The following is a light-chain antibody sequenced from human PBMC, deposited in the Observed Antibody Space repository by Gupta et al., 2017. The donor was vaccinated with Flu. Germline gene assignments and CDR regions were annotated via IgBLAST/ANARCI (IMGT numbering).Light chain of an antibody. CDR2: GAS. CDR1: QSVSSN. J-gene: IGKJ5*01. V-gene: IGKV3-15*01. CDR3: QQYYDWPPLT. Sequence: EIVMTQSPDTLSVSPGERATLSCRASQSVSSNLAWYQHKPGLAPRLLIYGASTRDTGIADRFSGSGSGTYFTLTISSRQSEDFAVYYCQQYYDWPPLTFGQGTRLEIK.